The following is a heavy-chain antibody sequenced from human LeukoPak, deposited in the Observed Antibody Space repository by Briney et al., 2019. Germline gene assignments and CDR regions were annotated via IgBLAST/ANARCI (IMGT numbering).Heavy chain of an antibody. D-gene: IGHD3-22*01. CDR3: ARLPGRGYYDSSGSLFDY. J-gene: IGHJ4*02. V-gene: IGHV5-51*01. CDR2: IYPGDSDT. CDR1: GYSFTSYW. Sequence: GESLKISCKGSGYSFTSYWIGWVRQMPGKGLEWMGIIYPGDSDTRYSPSFQGQVTISADKSISTAYLQWSSLKASDTAMYYCARLPGRGYYDSSGSLFDYWGQGTLVTVSS.